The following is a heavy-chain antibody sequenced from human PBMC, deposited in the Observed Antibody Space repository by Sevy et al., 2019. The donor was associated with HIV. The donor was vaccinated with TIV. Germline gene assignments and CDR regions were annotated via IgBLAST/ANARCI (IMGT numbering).Heavy chain of an antibody. J-gene: IGHJ4*02. CDR3: AKEYYDILTGSPGGVDY. Sequence: GGSLRLSCAASGFTFSSYAMSWVRQAPGKGLEWVSAISGSGGSTYYADSVKGRFTISRDNSKNTLYLQMNSLRAEDTAVYYCAKEYYDILTGSPGGVDYWGQGPLVTVSS. D-gene: IGHD3-9*01. V-gene: IGHV3-23*01. CDR1: GFTFSSYA. CDR2: ISGSGGST.